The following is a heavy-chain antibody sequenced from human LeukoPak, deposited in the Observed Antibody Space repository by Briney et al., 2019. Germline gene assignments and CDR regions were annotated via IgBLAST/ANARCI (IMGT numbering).Heavy chain of an antibody. Sequence: VASVKVSCKASGYTFTNYGINWVRPAPGQGLEWMGWINTYKGDTNYAQNLQGRVTMTADKSTSIAYIELRSLRSDDTAVYYCARGLWSESFDYWGQGALVTVSS. CDR1: GYTFTNYG. V-gene: IGHV1-18*01. CDR2: INTYKGDT. J-gene: IGHJ4*02. CDR3: ARGLWSESFDY. D-gene: IGHD2-21*01.